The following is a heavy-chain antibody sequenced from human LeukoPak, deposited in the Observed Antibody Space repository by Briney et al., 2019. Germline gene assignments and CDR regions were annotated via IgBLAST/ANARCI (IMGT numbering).Heavy chain of an antibody. CDR1: GYTFTTYA. J-gene: IGHJ4*02. D-gene: IGHD7-27*01. V-gene: IGHV1-8*01. Sequence: GASVKVSCKASGYTFTTYAMTWVRQATGQGLEWLGWMSPNSGDTGYAQKFQGRVTMTSDSSISTAYMELSSLRSEDMAIYYCVRTPPNWGFDYWGQGTLVTVSS. CDR3: VRTPPNWGFDY. CDR2: MSPNSGDT.